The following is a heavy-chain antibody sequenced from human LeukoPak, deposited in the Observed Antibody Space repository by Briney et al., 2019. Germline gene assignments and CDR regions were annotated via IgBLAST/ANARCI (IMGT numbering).Heavy chain of an antibody. Sequence: ASVKVSCKASGGTFSSYAISWVRQAPGQGLEWMGGIIPIFGTANYAQKFQGRVTITADESTSTAYMELSSLRSEDTAVYYCARGIQGGNHEVVDYWGQGTLVTVSS. CDR1: GGTFSSYA. J-gene: IGHJ4*02. CDR3: ARGIQGGNHEVVDY. D-gene: IGHD4-23*01. CDR2: IIPIFGTA. V-gene: IGHV1-69*13.